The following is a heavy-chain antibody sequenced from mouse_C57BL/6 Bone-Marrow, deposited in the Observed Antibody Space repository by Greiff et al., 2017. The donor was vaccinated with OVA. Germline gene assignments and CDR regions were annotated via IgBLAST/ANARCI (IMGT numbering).Heavy chain of an antibody. CDR3: ARPLYYGGYFDV. CDR2: INPNYGTT. D-gene: IGHD1-1*01. CDR1: GYSFTDYN. Sequence: VQLQQSGPELVKPGASVKISCKASGYSFTDYNMNWVKQSNGKSLEWIGVINPNYGTTSYNQMFQGQATLTVDQSSSTAYMQINILTSDDSAIYYCARPLYYGGYFDVWGTGTTVTVAS. V-gene: IGHV1-39*01. J-gene: IGHJ1*03.